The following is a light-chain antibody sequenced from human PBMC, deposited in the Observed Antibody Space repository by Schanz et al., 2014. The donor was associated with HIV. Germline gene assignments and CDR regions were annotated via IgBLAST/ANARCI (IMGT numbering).Light chain of an antibody. CDR2: DVT. CDR1: SMAFSSSNF. Sequence: QSVLTQPTSVSGSPGQSITISCTGASMAFSSSNFVSWYQQHPGEAPRLIIYDVTSPPSGVSARFSASKTGETASLTISGLQAEDEADYYCSSYGGNYNLLFGGGTKLTVL. V-gene: IGLV2-14*03. J-gene: IGLJ2*01. CDR3: SSYGGNYNLL.